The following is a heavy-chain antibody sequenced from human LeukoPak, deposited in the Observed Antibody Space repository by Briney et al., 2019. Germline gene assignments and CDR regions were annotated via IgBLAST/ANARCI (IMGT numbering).Heavy chain of an antibody. D-gene: IGHD1-26*01. CDR2: IYRGGST. J-gene: IGHJ3*02. CDR3: ARGGSYLSAFDI. V-gene: IGHV3-53*01. CDR1: GFTVSINY. Sequence: GGSLRLSCAASGFTVSINYMSWVRQAPGEGVEWVSIIYRGGSTFCADSVKGRFTISRDNSKNTLYLQMNSLRAEDTAVYYCARGGSYLSAFDIWGQGTMVTVSS.